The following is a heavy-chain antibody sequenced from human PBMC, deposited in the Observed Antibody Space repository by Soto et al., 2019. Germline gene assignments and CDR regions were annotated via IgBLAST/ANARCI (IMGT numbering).Heavy chain of an antibody. CDR1: GFTFSDYY. J-gene: IGHJ4*02. V-gene: IGHV3-11*05. CDR2: ISSSSSYT. CDR3: ARDHHRYSGYDYVDY. Sequence: QVQLVESGGGLVKPGGSLRLSCAASGFTFSDYYMSWIRQAPGKGLEWVSCISSSSSYTNYADSVKGRFTISRDNAKNSLYLQMNSLRAADTAVYYCARDHHRYSGYDYVDYWGQGTLGTVSA. D-gene: IGHD5-12*01.